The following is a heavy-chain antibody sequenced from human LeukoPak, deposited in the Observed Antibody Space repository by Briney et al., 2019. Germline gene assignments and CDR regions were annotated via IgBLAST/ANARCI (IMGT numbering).Heavy chain of an antibody. CDR3: ARENSEEYYFDY. Sequence: ASVKVSCKASGYTFTGYYMHCVRHAPGQGLEWRGWINPNSGGTNYAQKCQGRVTMTRETSISTAYMELSRLRSDDTAVYYCARENSEEYYFDYWGQGTLVTVSS. V-gene: IGHV1-2*02. D-gene: IGHD1-14*01. J-gene: IGHJ4*02. CDR2: INPNSGGT. CDR1: GYTFTGYY.